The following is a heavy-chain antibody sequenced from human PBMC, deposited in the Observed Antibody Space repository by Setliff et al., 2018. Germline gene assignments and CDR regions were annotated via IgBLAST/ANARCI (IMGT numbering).Heavy chain of an antibody. CDR3: ARELAGNTIFGVVTEKGETYNWFDP. CDR1: GFTFSSYW. J-gene: IGHJ5*02. Sequence: AGGSLRLSCAASGFTFSSYWMSWVRQAPGKGLEWVANIKQDGSEKYYVDSVKGRFTISRDNAKNSLYLQMNSLRAEDTAVYYCARELAGNTIFGVVTEKGETYNWFDPWGQGTLVTVSS. CDR2: IKQDGSEK. D-gene: IGHD3-3*01. V-gene: IGHV3-7*01.